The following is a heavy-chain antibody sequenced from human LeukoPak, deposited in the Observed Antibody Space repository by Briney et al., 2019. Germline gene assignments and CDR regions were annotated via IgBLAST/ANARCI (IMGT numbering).Heavy chain of an antibody. Sequence: GGSPRLSCAASGFTFSRYWMNWVRQAPGKGLEWVSYISSSGSTIYYADSVKGRFTISRDNAKNSLYLQMNSLRAEDTAVYYCASPGAYYYGSGLRYWGQGTLVTVSS. J-gene: IGHJ4*02. CDR2: ISSSGSTI. CDR1: GFTFSRYW. CDR3: ASPGAYYYGSGLRY. V-gene: IGHV3-48*03. D-gene: IGHD3-10*01.